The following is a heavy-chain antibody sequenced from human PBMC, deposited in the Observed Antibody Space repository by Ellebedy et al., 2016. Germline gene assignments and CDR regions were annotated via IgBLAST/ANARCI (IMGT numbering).Heavy chain of an antibody. CDR3: ASGLYDSGLDY. CDR1: GVSFSGYY. J-gene: IGHJ4*02. Sequence: SETLSLTXAVYGVSFSGYYWSWIRQPPGKGLEWIGEINHSGSTNYNPSLKSRVTISVDTSKNQFSLKLSSVTAADTAVYYCASGLYDSGLDYWGQGTLVTVSS. V-gene: IGHV4-34*01. D-gene: IGHD3-22*01. CDR2: INHSGST.